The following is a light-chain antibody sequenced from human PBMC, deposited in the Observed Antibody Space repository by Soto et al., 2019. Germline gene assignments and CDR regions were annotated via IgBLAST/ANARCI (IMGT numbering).Light chain of an antibody. Sequence: QSALTQPRSVSGSPGQSVTISCTGTSSDVGGYNYVSWYQQHPGKAPKFMIYDVSKRPSGVPDRFSGSKSGNTASLTISGLQAEDEADYYCCSYAGRYPYVFGTGTKLTVL. CDR1: SSDVGGYNY. CDR2: DVS. CDR3: CSYAGRYPYV. V-gene: IGLV2-11*01. J-gene: IGLJ1*01.